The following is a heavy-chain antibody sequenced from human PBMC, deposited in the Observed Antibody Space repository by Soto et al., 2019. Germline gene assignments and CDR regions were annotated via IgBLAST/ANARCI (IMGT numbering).Heavy chain of an antibody. CDR1: GGTFSSYA. V-gene: IGHV1-69*13. Sequence: ASVKVSCKASGGTFSSYAISCVRQAPGQGLEWMGGIIPIFGTANYAQKFQGRVTITADESTSTAYMELSSLRSEDTAVYYCARDFPYDSSGYHWYFDLWGRGTLVTVSS. CDR2: IIPIFGTA. CDR3: ARDFPYDSSGYHWYFDL. D-gene: IGHD3-22*01. J-gene: IGHJ2*01.